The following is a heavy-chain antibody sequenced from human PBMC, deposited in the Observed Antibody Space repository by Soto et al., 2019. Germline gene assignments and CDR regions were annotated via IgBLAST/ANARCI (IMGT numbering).Heavy chain of an antibody. D-gene: IGHD6-13*01. J-gene: IGHJ6*02. CDR1: GFTFSSYA. CDR3: ARDDTAAAVDYYYYGMDV. Sequence: QVQLVESGGGVVQPGRSLRLSCAASGFTFSSYAMHWVRQAPGKGLEGVAVISYDGSNKYYADSVKGRFTISRDNSKNTLYLQTNSLRAEDTAVYYGARDDTAAAVDYYYYGMDVWGQGTTVTVSS. V-gene: IGHV3-30-3*01. CDR2: ISYDGSNK.